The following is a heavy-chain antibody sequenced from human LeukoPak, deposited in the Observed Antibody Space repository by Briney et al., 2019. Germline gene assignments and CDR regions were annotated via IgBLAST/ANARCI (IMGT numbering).Heavy chain of an antibody. J-gene: IGHJ3*02. Sequence: MTSETLSLTCTVSGGSISSYYWSWIRQPAGKGLEWIGRIYTSGSTNYNPSLKSRVTMSVDTSKNQFSLKLSSVTAADTAVYYCVRDRLVVPAAMPAEDAFDIWGQGTMVTVSS. CDR1: GGSISSYY. CDR2: IYTSGST. V-gene: IGHV4-4*07. CDR3: VRDRLVVPAAMPAEDAFDI. D-gene: IGHD2-2*01.